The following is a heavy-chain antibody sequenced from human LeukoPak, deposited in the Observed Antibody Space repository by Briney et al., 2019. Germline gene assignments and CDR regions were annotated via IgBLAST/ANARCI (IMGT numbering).Heavy chain of an antibody. V-gene: IGHV1-2*02. CDR2: INPNSGGI. Sequence: ASVKVSCKASGYTFTGYYMHWVRQAPGQGLEWIGWINPNSGGINYAQKFQGRVTMTRDTSISTAYMELSRLRSDDTAVYYCARGAILTGLFYYYGMDVWGQGTTVTVSS. D-gene: IGHD3-9*01. CDR1: GYTFTGYY. J-gene: IGHJ6*02. CDR3: ARGAILTGLFYYYGMDV.